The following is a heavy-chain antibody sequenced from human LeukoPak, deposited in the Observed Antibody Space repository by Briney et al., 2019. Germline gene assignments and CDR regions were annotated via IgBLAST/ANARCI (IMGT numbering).Heavy chain of an antibody. CDR1: GGSISSGGYY. J-gene: IGHJ4*02. D-gene: IGHD3-3*01. CDR2: IYYSGST. V-gene: IGHV4-31*03. Sequence: SETLSLTCTVSGGSISSGGYYWSWIRQHPGKGLEWIGYIYYSGSTYYNPSLKSRVTISVDTSKNQFSLKVNSVTAADTAVYYCARVGSGSDFWSGYYFDYWGQGTLVTVSS. CDR3: ARVGSGSDFWSGYYFDY.